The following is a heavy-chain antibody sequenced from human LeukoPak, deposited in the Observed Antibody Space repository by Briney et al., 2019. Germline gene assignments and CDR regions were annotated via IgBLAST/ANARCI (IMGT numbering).Heavy chain of an antibody. D-gene: IGHD4-23*01. CDR1: GYTFTSYD. Sequence: ASVKVSCKAPGYTFTSYDINWVRQATGQGLEWMGWMNPNSGNTGYAQKFQGRVTITRNTSISTAYMELSSLRSEDTAVYYCARGGLRWNIDAFDIWGQGTMVTVSS. V-gene: IGHV1-8*03. CDR2: MNPNSGNT. CDR3: ARGGLRWNIDAFDI. J-gene: IGHJ3*02.